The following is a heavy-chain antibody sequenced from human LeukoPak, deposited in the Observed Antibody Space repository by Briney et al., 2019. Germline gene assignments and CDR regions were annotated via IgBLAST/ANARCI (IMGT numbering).Heavy chain of an antibody. D-gene: IGHD1-26*01. J-gene: IGHJ4*02. CDR3: ARLSGAPVRHPIYHFDY. CDR1: GYSISSGYY. CDR2: VYHSGST. V-gene: IGHV4-38-2*01. Sequence: SETLSLTCAVSGYSISSGYYWGWIRQPPGKGLEWIGNVYHSGSTYKNPSLRSRVSISLDTSNNQFSLKLTSVTAADTAIYYCARLSGAPVRHPIYHFDYWGQGTLVTVSS.